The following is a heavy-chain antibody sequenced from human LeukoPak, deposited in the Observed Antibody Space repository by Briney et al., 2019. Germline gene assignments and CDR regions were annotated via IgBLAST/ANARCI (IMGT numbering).Heavy chain of an antibody. CDR3: ARDWWELTD. D-gene: IGHD2-15*01. CDR2: IYHSGST. V-gene: IGHV4-38-2*02. Sequence: SETLSLTCTVSGYSISSGYYWGWIRQPPGKGLEWIGNIYHSGSTYYNPSLKSRVTISVDTSKNQFSLKLSSVTAADTAVYYCARDWWELTDWGQGTLVTVSS. CDR1: GYSISSGYY. J-gene: IGHJ4*02.